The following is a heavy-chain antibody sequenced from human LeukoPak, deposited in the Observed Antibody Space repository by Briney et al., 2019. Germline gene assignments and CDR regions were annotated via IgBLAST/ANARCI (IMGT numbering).Heavy chain of an antibody. D-gene: IGHD2-2*01. V-gene: IGHV1-24*01. Sequence: ASVKVSCKVSGYTLTELSMHWVRQAPGKGLEWMGGFDPEDGETIYAQKFQGRVTMTEDTSTDTAYMELSSLRSEDTAVYYCATWAGGTRTDYYYYYGMDVWGQGTTVTVS. CDR3: ATWAGGTRTDYYYYYGMDV. J-gene: IGHJ6*02. CDR1: GYTLTELS. CDR2: FDPEDGET.